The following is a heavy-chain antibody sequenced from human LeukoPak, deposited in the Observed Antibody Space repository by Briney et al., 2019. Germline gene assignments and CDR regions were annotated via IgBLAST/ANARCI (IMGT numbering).Heavy chain of an antibody. D-gene: IGHD6-13*01. V-gene: IGHV3-11*04. J-gene: IGHJ4*02. CDR1: GFTFSDYY. CDR2: ISSGGSTI. CDR3: AGRAADGSCLDY. Sequence: GGSLRLSCAVSGFTFSDYYMSWIRQAPGKGLEGVSYISSGGSTISHAGSVEGRFTISRDNAENSLYLQMNSLRAEDSTVYYCAGRAADGSCLDYWGQGTLVTVSS.